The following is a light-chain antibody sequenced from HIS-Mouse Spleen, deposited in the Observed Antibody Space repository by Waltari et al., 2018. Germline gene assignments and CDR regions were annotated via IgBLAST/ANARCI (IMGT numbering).Light chain of an antibody. CDR1: ISDVGSYNL. CDR2: EGS. V-gene: IGLV2-23*01. Sequence: QSALTQPAYVSGSPGQSITISCTGTISDVGSYNLVSWYQQHPGKAPKLMIYEGSKRPSGVSNRFSGSKSGNTASLTISGLQAEDEADYYCCSYAGSSTYVVFGGGTKLTVL. J-gene: IGLJ2*01. CDR3: CSYAGSSTYVV.